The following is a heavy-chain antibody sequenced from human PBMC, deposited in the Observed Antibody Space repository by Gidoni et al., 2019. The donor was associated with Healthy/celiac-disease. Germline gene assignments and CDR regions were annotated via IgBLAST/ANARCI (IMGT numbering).Heavy chain of an antibody. J-gene: IGHJ4*02. CDR3: ARGNYDSSASDY. CDR1: GFTFISYG. CDR2: IGYDGSNK. D-gene: IGHD3-22*01. V-gene: IGHV3-33*01. Sequence: QVQLVESGGGVVQPGGSLRLPCAASGFTFISYGMHGVRQAPGKGLEWVAVIGYDGSNKYYADSVQGRFTISRDNSKNTLYLQMNSLRAEDTAVYYCARGNYDSSASDYWGQGTLVTVS.